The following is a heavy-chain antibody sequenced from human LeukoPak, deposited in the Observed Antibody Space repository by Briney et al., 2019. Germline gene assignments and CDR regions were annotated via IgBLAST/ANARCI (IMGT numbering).Heavy chain of an antibody. D-gene: IGHD6-19*01. Sequence: SETLSLTCTVSGGSISGHYWSWVRQPPGKVLEWIGYIHYSGFTKYTPSLESRVTISVDTSKNQFSLKLTSVTAADTAIYYCARMGAVADAAANADYWGQGTLVTVSS. V-gene: IGHV4-59*11. J-gene: IGHJ4*02. CDR1: GGSISGHY. CDR2: IHYSGFT. CDR3: ARMGAVADAAANADY.